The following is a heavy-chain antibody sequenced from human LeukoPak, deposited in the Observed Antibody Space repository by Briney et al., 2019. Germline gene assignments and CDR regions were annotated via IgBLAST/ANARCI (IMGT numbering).Heavy chain of an antibody. CDR2: IGWNGGGI. Sequence: GRSLRLSCAASGVSLGDYAVQWVREARGEGLEGVSGIGWNGGGIVYADSETRRFTISSDNGKNSLSLQMNSLGVEDTTLYYCVKPTSAGFVASWGQGTLVTVSS. CDR3: VKPTSAGFVAS. D-gene: IGHD6-13*01. J-gene: IGHJ4*02. CDR1: GVSLGDYA. V-gene: IGHV3-9*01.